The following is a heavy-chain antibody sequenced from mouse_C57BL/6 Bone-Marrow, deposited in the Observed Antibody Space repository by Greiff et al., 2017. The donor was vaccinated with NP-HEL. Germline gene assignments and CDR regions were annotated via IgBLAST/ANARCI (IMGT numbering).Heavy chain of an antibody. CDR3: AREFPITTVVATEDY. CDR1: GYTFTSFG. Sequence: QVQLKESGAELARPGASVKLSCKASGYTFTSFGISWVKQRTGQGLEWIGEIYPRSGNTYYNEKFKGKATLTADKSSSTAYMELRSLTSEDSAVYFCAREFPITTVVATEDYWGQGTTLTVSS. D-gene: IGHD1-1*01. V-gene: IGHV1-81*01. J-gene: IGHJ2*01. CDR2: IYPRSGNT.